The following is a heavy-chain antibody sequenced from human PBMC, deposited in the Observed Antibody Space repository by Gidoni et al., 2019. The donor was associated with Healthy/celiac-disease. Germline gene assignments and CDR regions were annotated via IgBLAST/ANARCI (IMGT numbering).Heavy chain of an antibody. CDR1: GFTFDDYA. CDR3: AKGGDY. CDR2: ISWNSGSI. J-gene: IGHJ4*02. D-gene: IGHD3-16*01. Sequence: EVQLVESGGGLVQPGRSLRLSCAASGFTFDDYAMQWVRQAPGKGLEWVSGISWNSGSIGYADSVKGRFTISRDNAKNSLYLQMNSLRAEDTALYYCAKGGDYWGQGTLVTVSS. V-gene: IGHV3-9*01.